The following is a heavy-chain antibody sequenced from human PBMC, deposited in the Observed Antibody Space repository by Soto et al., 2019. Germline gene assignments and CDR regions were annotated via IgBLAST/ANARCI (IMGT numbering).Heavy chain of an antibody. V-gene: IGHV4-34*01. Sequence: PSETLSLTCAVYGGSFSGYYWSWIRQPPGKGLEWIGEINHSGSTNYNPSLKSRVTISVDTSKNQFSLKLSSVTAADTAVYYCARVRLLLFYYYYYMDVWGKGTTVTVSS. J-gene: IGHJ6*03. CDR1: GGSFSGYY. D-gene: IGHD2-15*01. CDR3: ARVRLLLFYYYYYMDV. CDR2: INHSGST.